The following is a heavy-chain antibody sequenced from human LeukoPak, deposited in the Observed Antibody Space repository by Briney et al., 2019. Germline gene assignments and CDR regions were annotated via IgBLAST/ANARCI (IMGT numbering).Heavy chain of an antibody. J-gene: IGHJ4*02. Sequence: SETLSLTCTVSGGSISSYYWSWIRQPPGKGLEWIGYIYYSGSTDYNPSLKSRVTISVDTSKNQFSLKLSSVTAADTAVYYCARVRPSIAVAGIGPIDYWGQGTLVTVSS. CDR2: IYYSGST. V-gene: IGHV4-59*01. D-gene: IGHD6-19*01. CDR1: GGSISSYY. CDR3: ARVRPSIAVAGIGPIDY.